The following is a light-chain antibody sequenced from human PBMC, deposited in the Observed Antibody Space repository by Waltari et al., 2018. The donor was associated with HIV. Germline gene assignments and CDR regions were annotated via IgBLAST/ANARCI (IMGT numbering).Light chain of an antibody. V-gene: IGKV1-39*01. CDR2: AAS. Sequence: IQMTQSPSSLSASVGDRVTITCRASQTISSCLKWYQQQWGKAPNLRIYAASRLKSGGPSRLSGSESGTDLTLNISSLQPEDFAAYYCQQSYSTPYTFGQGTKLEIK. J-gene: IGKJ2*01. CDR1: QTISSC. CDR3: QQSYSTPYT.